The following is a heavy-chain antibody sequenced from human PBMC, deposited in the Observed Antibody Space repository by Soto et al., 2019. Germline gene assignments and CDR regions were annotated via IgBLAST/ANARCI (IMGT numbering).Heavy chain of an antibody. J-gene: IGHJ4*02. CDR3: ARARSYYDTLTGYYIGNPDY. CDR1: GFTFSSYA. D-gene: IGHD3-9*01. V-gene: IGHV3-30-3*01. CDR2: ISYDGSNK. Sequence: GGSLRLSCAASGFTFSSYAMHWVRQAPGKGLEWVAVISYDGSNKYYADSVKGRFTISRDNSKNTLYLQMNSLRAEDTAVYYCARARSYYDTLTGYYIGNPDYWGQGTLVTVSS.